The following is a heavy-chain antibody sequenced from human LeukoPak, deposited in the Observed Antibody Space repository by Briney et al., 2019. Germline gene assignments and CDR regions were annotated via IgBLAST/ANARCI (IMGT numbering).Heavy chain of an antibody. CDR3: ARIIHSYGYYYGMDV. CDR2: IYYSGST. Sequence: PSETLSLTCTVSGGSISTYYWSWIRQPPGKGLEWIGYIYYSGSTNYNPSLKSRVTISVDTSKNQFSLKLSSVTAADTAVYYCARIIHSYGYYYGMDVWGQGTTATVSS. CDR1: GGSISTYY. J-gene: IGHJ6*02. V-gene: IGHV4-59*01. D-gene: IGHD5-18*01.